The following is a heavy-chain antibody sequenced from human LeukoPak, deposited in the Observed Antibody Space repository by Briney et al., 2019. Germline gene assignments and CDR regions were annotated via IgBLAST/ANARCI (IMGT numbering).Heavy chain of an antibody. D-gene: IGHD3-10*01. CDR1: GYSFTSYW. V-gene: IGHV5-51*01. Sequence: GESLKISCKGSGYSFTSYWIGWVRQMPGKGLEWMGIIYPGDSDTRYSPSFQGQVTISADKSISTAYLQWSSLKASDTAMYYCARGLTMVRGVIISRFDPWGQGTLVTVSS. CDR3: ARGLTMVRGVIISRFDP. J-gene: IGHJ5*02. CDR2: IYPGDSDT.